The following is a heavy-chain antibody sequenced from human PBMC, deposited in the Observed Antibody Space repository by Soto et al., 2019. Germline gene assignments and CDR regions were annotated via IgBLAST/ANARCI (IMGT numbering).Heavy chain of an antibody. CDR2: INHSGST. CDR3: ARTGYSSGWYKAAFDI. Sequence: PSETLSLTCAVYGGSFSGYYWSWIRQPPGKGLEWIGEINHSGSTNYNPPLKSRVTISVDTSKNQFSLKLSSVTAADTAVYYCARTGYSSGWYKAAFDIWGQRTMVTVSS. V-gene: IGHV4-34*01. D-gene: IGHD6-19*01. CDR1: GGSFSGYY. J-gene: IGHJ3*02.